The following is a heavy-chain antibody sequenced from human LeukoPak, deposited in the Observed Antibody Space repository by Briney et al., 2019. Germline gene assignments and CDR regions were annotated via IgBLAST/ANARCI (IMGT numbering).Heavy chain of an antibody. CDR1: EFYW. V-gene: IGHV3-23*01. Sequence: GGSLRLSCAASEFYWMHWVRQAPGKGLEWVSAISARGGTTYYADSVKGRFTISRDNSKNTLYLQMNSLGAEDTAVYYCAKEVAIPVAVDAFERWGQGTLVTVSS. CDR3: AKEVAIPVAVDAFER. CDR2: ISARGGTT. J-gene: IGHJ3*02. D-gene: IGHD6-19*01.